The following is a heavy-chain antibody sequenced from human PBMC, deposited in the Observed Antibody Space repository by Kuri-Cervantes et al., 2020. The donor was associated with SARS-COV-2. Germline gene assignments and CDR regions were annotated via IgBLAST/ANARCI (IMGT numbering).Heavy chain of an antibody. Sequence: SETLSLTCAVYGGSFSGYYWSWIRQPPGKGLEWIGEINHSGSTNYNPSLKSRVTMSVDTSKNQFSLKLSSVTAADTAVYYCAEGMSYCGGDCYSDAFDIWGQGTMVTVSS. J-gene: IGHJ3*02. CDR1: GGSFSGYY. CDR2: INHSGST. CDR3: AEGMSYCGGDCYSDAFDI. D-gene: IGHD2-21*01. V-gene: IGHV4-34*01.